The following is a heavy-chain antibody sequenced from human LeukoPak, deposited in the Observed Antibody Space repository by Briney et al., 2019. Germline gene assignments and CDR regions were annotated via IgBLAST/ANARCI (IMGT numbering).Heavy chain of an antibody. J-gene: IGHJ4*02. D-gene: IGHD6-13*01. Sequence: SETLSLTCTVSGASITSYYWSWIRQPAGKGLEWIGRIYASGSTTYNPSLKSRVTMAVDTSKTQFSLKLSSVTAADTAVYYCAREVAAAGTYDYWGQGTLVTVSS. V-gene: IGHV4-4*07. CDR3: AREVAAAGTYDY. CDR2: IYASGST. CDR1: GASITSYY.